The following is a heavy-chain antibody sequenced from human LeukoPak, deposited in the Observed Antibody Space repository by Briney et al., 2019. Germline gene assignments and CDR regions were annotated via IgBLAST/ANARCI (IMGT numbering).Heavy chain of an antibody. Sequence: PGGSLRLSCAASGFTFGSYWMSWVRQAPGKGLEWVANIKQDGSEKYYVDSVKGRFTISRDNAKNSLYLQMNSLRAEDTAVYYCARVLWFGGIDAFDIWGQGTMVTVSS. CDR3: ARVLWFGGIDAFDI. CDR1: GFTFGSYW. V-gene: IGHV3-7*01. CDR2: IKQDGSEK. J-gene: IGHJ3*02. D-gene: IGHD3-10*01.